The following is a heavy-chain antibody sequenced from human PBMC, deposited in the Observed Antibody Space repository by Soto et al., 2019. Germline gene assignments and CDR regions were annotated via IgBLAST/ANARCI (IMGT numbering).Heavy chain of an antibody. CDR2: INPSDSYT. CDR3: ARLGYCTGTSCYTFDS. Sequence: EESLKISCQGSGYSFTSYWIGWVRQRPGKGLEWMGRINPSDSYTTYSPSFQGHVTISTDKSFSTAYLQWSGLKASDTAMYYCARLGYCTGTSCYTFDSWGQGTLVTVSS. D-gene: IGHD2-2*02. J-gene: IGHJ4*02. V-gene: IGHV5-10-1*01. CDR1: GYSFTSYW.